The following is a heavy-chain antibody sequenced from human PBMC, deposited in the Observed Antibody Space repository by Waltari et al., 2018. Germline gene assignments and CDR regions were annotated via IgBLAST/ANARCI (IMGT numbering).Heavy chain of an antibody. CDR3: ARKGGRGYTYGPFYYDS. Sequence: EVQLVEAGGDIVQPGGSLRLSCAASGLRFSDYWMTWVRQVPGKGLVWVSRINSEGSIISYSDSVKGRFTISRDNSKNMLYLQLNSLRAEDTAVYYCARKGGRGYTYGPFYYDSWGQGTLVTVSS. CDR2: INSEGSII. CDR1: GLRFSDYW. J-gene: IGHJ4*02. V-gene: IGHV3-74*01. D-gene: IGHD5-18*01.